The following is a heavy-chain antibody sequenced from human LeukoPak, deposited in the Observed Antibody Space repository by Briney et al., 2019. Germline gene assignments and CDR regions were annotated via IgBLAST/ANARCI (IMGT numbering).Heavy chain of an antibody. D-gene: IGHD5-18*01. V-gene: IGHV4-59*01. CDR3: ARENRYVDTAMVISSYYFDY. J-gene: IGHJ4*02. CDR2: IYYSGST. CDR1: GGSISSYY. Sequence: TASETLSLTCTVSGGSISSYYWSWIRQPPGKGLEWIGSIYYSGSTYYNPSLKSRVTISVDTSKNQFSLKLSSVTTADTAVYYCARENRYVDTAMVISSYYFDYWGQGTLVTVSS.